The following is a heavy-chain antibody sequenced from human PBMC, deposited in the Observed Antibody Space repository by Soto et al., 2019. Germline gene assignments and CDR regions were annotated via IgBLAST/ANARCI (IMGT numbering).Heavy chain of an antibody. Sequence: GASVNVSCKASGYNFIAYYIYWVRRAPGQGPEWMGMINPSSGATNYAQKFQGRVTVTRDTSTSTAYLELSSLRSEDAAVYYCAKYCGGDCRHFDAWGQGTLVTVSS. CDR3: AKYCGGDCRHFDA. CDR2: INPSSGAT. CDR1: GYNFIAYY. D-gene: IGHD2-21*02. J-gene: IGHJ4*02. V-gene: IGHV1-46*01.